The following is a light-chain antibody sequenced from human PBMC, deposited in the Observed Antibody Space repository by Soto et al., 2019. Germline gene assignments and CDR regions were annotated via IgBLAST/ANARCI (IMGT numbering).Light chain of an antibody. J-gene: IGKJ1*01. CDR2: GAS. CDR3: QQYNNWPQV. CDR1: QSVSSN. V-gene: IGKV3-15*01. Sequence: EIVMAQSPGTPSVSPGERATLSCRASQSVSSNLAWYQQKPGQAPRLLIYGASTRATGIPARFSGSGSGTEFTLTISSLQSEDFAVYYCQQYNNWPQVFGQGTKVDIK.